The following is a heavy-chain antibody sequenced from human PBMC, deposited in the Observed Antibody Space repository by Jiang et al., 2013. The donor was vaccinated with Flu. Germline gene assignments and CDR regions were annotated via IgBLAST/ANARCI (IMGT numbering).Heavy chain of an antibody. CDR1: GYTFTSYA. J-gene: IGHJ5*02. CDR2: INTNTGNP. Sequence: SELKKPGASVKVSCKASGYTFTSYAMNWVRQAPGQGLEWMGWINTNTGNPTYAQGFTGRFVFSLDTSVSTAYLQISSLKAEDTAVYYCARTNYDFWSGYLTSVDGDWFDPWGQGTLVTVSS. CDR3: ARTNYDFWSGYLTSVDGDWFDP. D-gene: IGHD3-3*01. V-gene: IGHV7-4-1*02.